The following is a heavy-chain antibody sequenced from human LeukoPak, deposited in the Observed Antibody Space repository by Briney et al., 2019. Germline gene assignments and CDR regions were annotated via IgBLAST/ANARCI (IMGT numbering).Heavy chain of an antibody. CDR1: GFTFSSFI. CDR3: ARDVIGVSHYYDSSEYYDAFDI. V-gene: IGHV3-48*04. J-gene: IGHJ3*02. CDR2: ISRSSSTI. D-gene: IGHD3-22*01. Sequence: PGGSLRLSCAASGFTFSSFIMNWVRQAPGKGLEWVSYISRSSSTIYYADSVKGRFTISRDNAKNSLYLQMNSLRAEDTAVYYCARDVIGVSHYYDSSEYYDAFDIWGQGTMVTVSS.